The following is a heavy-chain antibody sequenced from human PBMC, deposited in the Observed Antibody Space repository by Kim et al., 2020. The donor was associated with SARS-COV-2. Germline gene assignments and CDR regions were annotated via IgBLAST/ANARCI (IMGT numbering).Heavy chain of an antibody. J-gene: IGHJ4*02. CDR3: VKGEYGA. CDR2: INWNSGSI. V-gene: IGHV3-9*01. Sequence: GGSLRLSCAASGFIFSNYAMHWVRQAPGKGLEWFSGINWNSGSIGYADSVKGRFTISRDNAKNSLSLQMNSLRPEDTALYYCVKGEYGAWGQGTLVTVSS. D-gene: IGHD4-17*01. CDR1: GFIFSNYA.